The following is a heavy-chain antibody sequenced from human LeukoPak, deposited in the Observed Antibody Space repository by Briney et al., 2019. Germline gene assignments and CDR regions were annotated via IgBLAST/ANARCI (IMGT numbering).Heavy chain of an antibody. CDR1: GGSISSYY. Sequence: SETLSLTCSVSGGSISSYYWSWIRQPPGKGLEWIGYIYYSGSTNYNPSLKSRVTISVHTSKNQFSLKLSSVTAADTAVYYCARHPDYGDYFDYWGQGTLVTVSS. D-gene: IGHD4-17*01. V-gene: IGHV4-59*08. CDR3: ARHPDYGDYFDY. J-gene: IGHJ4*02. CDR2: IYYSGST.